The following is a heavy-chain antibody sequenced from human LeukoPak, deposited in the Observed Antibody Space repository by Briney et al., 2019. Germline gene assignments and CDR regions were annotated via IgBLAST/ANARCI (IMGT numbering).Heavy chain of an antibody. J-gene: IGHJ4*02. CDR3: AGLDYRADY. V-gene: IGHV3-74*01. CDR1: GLTPRNDW. Sequence: GRSLRLSSAASGLTPRNDWIHCVRQAPGKGLVWVSRINSDGSTTRYADSVEGRFTISRGNAKNTLYLQMNSLRAEDTAVYYCAGLDYRADYWGQGTLVTVSS. D-gene: IGHD4-11*01. CDR2: INSDGSTT.